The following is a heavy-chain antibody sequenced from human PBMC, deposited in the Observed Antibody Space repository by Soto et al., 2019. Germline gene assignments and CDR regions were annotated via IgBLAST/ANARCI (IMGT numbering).Heavy chain of an antibody. Sequence: GGSLRLSCAASGFTFSIHAMHWVRQAPGKGLEWVAVTSYDGNNIVYADSVKGRFTISRDNSENTLSLQMNRLREEDTGVYYCARGLLEWQLNWFDPWGQGTLVTVSS. D-gene: IGHD3-3*01. J-gene: IGHJ5*02. V-gene: IGHV3-30-3*01. CDR2: TSYDGNNI. CDR3: ARGLLEWQLNWFDP. CDR1: GFTFSIHA.